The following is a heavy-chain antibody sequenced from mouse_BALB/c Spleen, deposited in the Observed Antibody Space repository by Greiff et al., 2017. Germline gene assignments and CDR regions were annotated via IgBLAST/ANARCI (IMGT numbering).Heavy chain of an antibody. CDR3: AREAYYRYDYAMDY. CDR1: GYSITSDYA. D-gene: IGHD2-14*01. J-gene: IGHJ4*01. CDR2: ISYSGST. Sequence: QSGPGLVKPSQSLSLTCTVTGYSITSDYAWNWIRQFPGNKLEWMGYISYSGSTSYNPSLKSRISITRDTSKNQFFLQLNSVTTEDTATYYCAREAYYRYDYAMDYWGQGTSVTVSS. V-gene: IGHV3-2*02.